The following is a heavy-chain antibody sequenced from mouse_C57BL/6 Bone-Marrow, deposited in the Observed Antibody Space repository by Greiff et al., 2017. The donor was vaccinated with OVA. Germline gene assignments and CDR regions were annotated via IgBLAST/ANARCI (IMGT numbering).Heavy chain of an antibody. CDR2: ISDGGSYT. D-gene: IGHD1-1*01. J-gene: IGHJ2*01. CDR1: GFTFSSYA. V-gene: IGHV5-4*03. CDR3: ARVGITTVVAPFDY. Sequence: DVKLVESGGGLVKPGGSLKLSCAASGFTFSSYAMSWVRQTPEKRLEWVATISDGGSYTYYPDNVKGRFTISRDNAKNNLYLQMSHLKSEDTAMYYCARVGITTVVAPFDYWGQGTTLTVSS.